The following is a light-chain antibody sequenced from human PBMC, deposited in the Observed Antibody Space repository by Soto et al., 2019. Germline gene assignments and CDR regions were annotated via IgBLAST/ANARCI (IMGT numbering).Light chain of an antibody. Sequence: SALTQPAYVSGSPGQSLTISCTGTSSDVGGYNYVSWYQHHPGKAPKLMIYDVSNRPSGVSNRFSGSKSGNTASLSISGLQPEDEADYYCSSYRTSNTRQIVCGTGTKVTVL. J-gene: IGLJ1*01. CDR2: DVS. CDR3: SSYRTSNTRQIV. V-gene: IGLV2-14*03. CDR1: SSDVGGYNY.